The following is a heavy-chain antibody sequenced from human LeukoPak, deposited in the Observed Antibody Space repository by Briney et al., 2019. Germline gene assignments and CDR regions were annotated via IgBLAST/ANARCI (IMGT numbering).Heavy chain of an antibody. V-gene: IGHV1-8*02. Sequence: GASVKVSCKASGYTFTSYGISWVRQAPGQGLEWMGWMNPNSGNTGYTQKFQGRVTMTRDTSISIAYMELSSLRSEDTAVYYCARGKKFVASDVYWFDPWGQGTLVTVSS. CDR2: MNPNSGNT. CDR1: GYTFTSYG. CDR3: ARGKKFVASDVYWFDP. J-gene: IGHJ5*02. D-gene: IGHD2-21*01.